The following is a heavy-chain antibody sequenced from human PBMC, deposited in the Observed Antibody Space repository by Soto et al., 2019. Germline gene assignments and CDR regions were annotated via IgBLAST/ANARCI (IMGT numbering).Heavy chain of an antibody. CDR3: AKGGYTFAYE. CDR2: ISPSASDT. CDR1: GFSFSTSS. D-gene: IGHD5-18*01. J-gene: IGHJ4*02. V-gene: IGHV3-23*01. Sequence: GGSLRLSCAASGFSFSTSSMAWVRQPPGKSLEWVSAISPSASDTLYADSVKGRFTISRDNSQNTLFLQMTSLRADDTAVYYCAKGGYTFAYEWGQGALVTVSS.